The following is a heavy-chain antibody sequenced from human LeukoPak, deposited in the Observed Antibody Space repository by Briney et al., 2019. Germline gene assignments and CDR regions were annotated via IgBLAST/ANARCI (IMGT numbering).Heavy chain of an antibody. CDR1: GGSFSGYY. D-gene: IGHD1-26*01. V-gene: IGHV4-34*01. J-gene: IGHJ3*02. CDR2: INHSGST. Sequence: PSETLSLTCAVYGGSFSGYYWSWIRQPPGKGLEWIGEINHSGSTNYNPSLKSRVTISVDTSKNQFSLKLSSVTAADTAVYYCARVRRGSPDAFDIWGQGTMVTVSS. CDR3: ARVRRGSPDAFDI.